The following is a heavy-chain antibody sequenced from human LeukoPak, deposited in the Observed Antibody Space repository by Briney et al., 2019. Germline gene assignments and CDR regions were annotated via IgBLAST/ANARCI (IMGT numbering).Heavy chain of an antibody. CDR2: IYTTGST. J-gene: IGHJ3*02. CDR3: ARGASVGGIWGSCDI. CDR1: GGSISSYY. D-gene: IGHD3-16*01. Sequence: PSETLSLTCTVSGGSISSYYWSWIRQPPGKRLEWIGYIYTTGSTNYNPSLKSRVTISVDTSKNQFSLKLNSVTAADTAVYYCARGASVGGIWGSCDIWGQGTMVTVSS. V-gene: IGHV4-59*01.